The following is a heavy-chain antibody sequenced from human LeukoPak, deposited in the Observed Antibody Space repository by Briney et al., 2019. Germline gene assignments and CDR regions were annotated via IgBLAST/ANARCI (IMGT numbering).Heavy chain of an antibody. D-gene: IGHD6-19*01. Sequence: GASVKVSCKASGGTFSSYAISWVRQAPGQGLEWMGGIIPIFGTANYAQKFQGRVTITADESTSTAYMELSSLRSEDTAVYYCAKKLDGSGWSRNHFDYWGQGTLVTVSS. CDR2: IIPIFGTA. CDR1: GGTFSSYA. J-gene: IGHJ4*02. CDR3: AKKLDGSGWSRNHFDY. V-gene: IGHV1-69*13.